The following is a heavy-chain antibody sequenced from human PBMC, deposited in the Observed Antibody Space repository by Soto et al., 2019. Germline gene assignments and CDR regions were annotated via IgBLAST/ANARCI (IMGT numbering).Heavy chain of an antibody. CDR1: GYTFTSYD. D-gene: IGHD3-22*01. CDR2: MNPNSGNT. J-gene: IGHJ2*01. CDR3: ARGGYYYDSSGYYYGYFDL. V-gene: IGHV1-8*01. Sequence: ASVKVSCKASGYTFTSYDINWVRQATGQGLEYLGRMNPNSGNTGYAQKFQGRVTMTRNTSISTAYMELSSLRSEDTAVYYCARGGYYYDSSGYYYGYFDLWGRGTLVTVSS.